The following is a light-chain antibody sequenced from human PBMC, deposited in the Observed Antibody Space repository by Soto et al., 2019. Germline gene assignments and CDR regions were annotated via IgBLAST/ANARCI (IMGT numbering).Light chain of an antibody. J-gene: IGLJ1*01. CDR1: NIGRKN. CDR3: QVWDSSSDHLYV. CDR2: DDS. Sequence: SYELTQPPSVSVAPGQTARITCGGNNIGRKNVHGYQQRPGQAPVLVLYDDSDRPSGIPERFSGSNSGNAATLTISRVEAGDEADYYCQVWDSSSDHLYVFGTGTKV. V-gene: IGLV3-21*02.